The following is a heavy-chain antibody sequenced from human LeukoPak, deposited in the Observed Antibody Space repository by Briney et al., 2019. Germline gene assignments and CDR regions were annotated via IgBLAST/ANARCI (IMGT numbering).Heavy chain of an antibody. D-gene: IGHD3-10*01. CDR3: ARGTLTMVRGRTWAFDI. Sequence: ASVKVSCKASGYTFTSYGISWVRRAPGQGLEWMGWISAYNGNTNYAQKLQGRVTMTTDTSTSTAYMELRSLRSDDTAVYYCARGTLTMVRGRTWAFDIWGQGTMVTVSS. V-gene: IGHV1-18*01. J-gene: IGHJ3*02. CDR1: GYTFTSYG. CDR2: ISAYNGNT.